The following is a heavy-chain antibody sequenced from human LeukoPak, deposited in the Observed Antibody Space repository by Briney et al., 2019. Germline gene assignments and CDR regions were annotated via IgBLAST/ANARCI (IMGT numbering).Heavy chain of an antibody. V-gene: IGHV4-39*07. D-gene: IGHD2-2*01. Sequence: PSETLSLTCSVSGGSITSSSYYWGWIRQPPEKGLEWIGSIYYTGGTNYSPSLKSRVTISVDTSKNQFSLKLSSVTAADTAVYYCARGFFYCSSTSCYNWFDPWGQGTLVTVSS. CDR2: IYYTGGT. CDR3: ARGFFYCSSTSCYNWFDP. J-gene: IGHJ5*02. CDR1: GGSITSSSYY.